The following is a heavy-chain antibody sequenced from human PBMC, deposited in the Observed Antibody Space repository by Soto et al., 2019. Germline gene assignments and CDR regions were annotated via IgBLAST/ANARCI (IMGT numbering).Heavy chain of an antibody. J-gene: IGHJ6*02. V-gene: IGHV4-39*01. CDR1: GGSVSISTYY. CDR3: ATLPAAMYFYGSDV. D-gene: IGHD2-2*01. CDR2: ILHSGST. Sequence: PSETLSLTCSVSGGSVSISTYYWAWVRQTPGKGLEWLGSILHSGSTYYNLSLKSRLTLSVDTSEDQFSLNLSSVTATDTGVYYCATLPAAMYFYGSDVWGPGTTVTVSS.